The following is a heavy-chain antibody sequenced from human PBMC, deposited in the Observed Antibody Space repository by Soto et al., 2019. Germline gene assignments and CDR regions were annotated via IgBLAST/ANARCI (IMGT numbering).Heavy chain of an antibody. CDR1: GFIFSRYG. V-gene: IGHV3-30*18. D-gene: IGHD3-10*01. J-gene: IGHJ6*02. CDR2: ISYDGSNK. CDR3: AKDLGSGKPYYYYAMDV. Sequence: QVQLVESGGGVVQPGRSLRLSCAASGFIFSRYGMHWVRQAPGKGLEWVVVISYDGSNKYYAESVKGRFIISRDKSENTLYLQMNSLRAEDTAVYYCAKDLGSGKPYYYYAMDVWGQGTTVTVSS.